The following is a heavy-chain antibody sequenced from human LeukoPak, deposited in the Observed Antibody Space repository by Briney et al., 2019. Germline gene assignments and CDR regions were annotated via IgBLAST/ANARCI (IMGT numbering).Heavy chain of an antibody. CDR2: ISSSGSTI. V-gene: IGHV3-48*03. CDR3: ARDSDTAMVTIGY. Sequence: GGSLRLSCAASGFTFDDYAMHWVRQAPGKGLEWVSYISSSGSTIYYADSVKGRFTISRDNAKNSLYLQMNSLRAEDTAVYYCARDSDTAMVTIGYWGQGTLVTVSS. J-gene: IGHJ4*02. D-gene: IGHD5-18*01. CDR1: GFTFDDYA.